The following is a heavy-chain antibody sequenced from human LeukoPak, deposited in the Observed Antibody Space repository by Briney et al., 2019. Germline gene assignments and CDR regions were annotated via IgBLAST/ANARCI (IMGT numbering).Heavy chain of an antibody. J-gene: IGHJ4*02. CDR3: ARAREFEGYYFDH. D-gene: IGHD3-16*01. CDR1: GGSISSYY. V-gene: IGHV4-59*01. CDR2: IYYSGST. Sequence: SETLSLTCTVSGGSISSYYWSWIRQPPGKGLEWIGYIYYSGSTNYNPSLKSRVTISVDTSKNQFSLKLSSVTAADTAVYYCARAREFEGYYFDHWGQGTLVTVSS.